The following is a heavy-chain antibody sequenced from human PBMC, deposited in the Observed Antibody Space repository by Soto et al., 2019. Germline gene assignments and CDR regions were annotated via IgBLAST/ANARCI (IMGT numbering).Heavy chain of an antibody. CDR3: ARGDYYHYGLDV. J-gene: IGHJ6*02. CDR2: ISYDGSNK. Sequence: GGSLRLSCAASGFTFSGYAMHWVRQAPGKGLEWVAVISYDGSNKYYADSVKGRFTISRDNSKNTLYLQMNSLRAEDTAVYYCARGDYYHYGLDVWGQGTPVTVYS. CDR1: GFTFSGYA. V-gene: IGHV3-30-3*01.